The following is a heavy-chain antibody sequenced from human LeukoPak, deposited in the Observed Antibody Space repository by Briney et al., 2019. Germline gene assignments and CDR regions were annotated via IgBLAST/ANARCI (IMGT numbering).Heavy chain of an antibody. Sequence: PGGSLRLSCAASGFTFSSYAMSWVRQAPGKGLEWVSHISSFSNFRSYADSVKGRFTISRDNAKNSLYLQVNSLRAEDTAVYYCARPTIAAAGNFEYWGQGTLVTVSS. CDR2: ISSFSNFR. J-gene: IGHJ4*02. D-gene: IGHD6-13*01. CDR3: ARPTIAAAGNFEY. CDR1: GFTFSSYA. V-gene: IGHV3-21*05.